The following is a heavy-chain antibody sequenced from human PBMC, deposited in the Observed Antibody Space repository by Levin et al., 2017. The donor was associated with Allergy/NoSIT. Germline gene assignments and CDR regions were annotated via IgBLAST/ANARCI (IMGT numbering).Heavy chain of an antibody. V-gene: IGHV1-2*02. J-gene: IGHJ4*02. Sequence: GESLKISCKASRYTFTDYYIHWVRQAPGQGLEWMGFINPNSGGTNYAQKFQGRVTMTRDTSITTAFMELSRLTSDDTAVYYCARVFGVAGDFDYWGQGTLVTVSS. D-gene: IGHD3-3*01. CDR1: RYTFTDYY. CDR2: INPNSGGT. CDR3: ARVFGVAGDFDY.